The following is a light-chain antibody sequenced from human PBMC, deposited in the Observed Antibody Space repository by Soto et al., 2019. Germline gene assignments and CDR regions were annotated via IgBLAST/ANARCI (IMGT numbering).Light chain of an antibody. CDR1: SSNIGNNY. Sequence: QSVLTQPPSVSAAPGQKVTISCSGSSSNIGNNYVSWYRQLPGTAPKLLIYDNDKRPSGIPDRFSGSKSGTSATLGITGLQTGDEADYYCGTWDSSLNGVVFGGGTKVTV. V-gene: IGLV1-51*01. CDR3: GTWDSSLNGVV. CDR2: DND. J-gene: IGLJ2*01.